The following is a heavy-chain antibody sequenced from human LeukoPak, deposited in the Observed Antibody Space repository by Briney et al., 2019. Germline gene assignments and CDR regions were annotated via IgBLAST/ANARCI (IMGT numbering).Heavy chain of an antibody. CDR1: GFTFSSYA. V-gene: IGHV3-30*04. Sequence: PGGSLRLSCAASGFTFSSYAMHWVRQAPGKGLEWVAVISYDGSNKYYADSVKGRFTISRDNSKNTLYLQMISLRAEDTAVYYCARTGTSSGGYYWGQGTLVTVSS. CDR2: ISYDGSNK. CDR3: ARTGTSSGGYY. J-gene: IGHJ4*02. D-gene: IGHD1-7*01.